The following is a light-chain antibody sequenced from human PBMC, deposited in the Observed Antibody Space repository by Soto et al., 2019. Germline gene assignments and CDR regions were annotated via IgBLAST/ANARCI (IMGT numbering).Light chain of an antibody. CDR1: QSLLYSDGYNY. CDR3: MQSRQALT. V-gene: IGKV2-28*01. J-gene: IGKJ4*01. CDR2: LGS. Sequence: DVVMTQSPLSLPVTPGEPASISCRSSQSLLYSDGYNYLDWYLQKPGQSPQLLIYLGSNRASGAPDRFSGSGSDTDFTLKISRVEAEDVGIYYCMQSRQALTFGGGTKVEIK.